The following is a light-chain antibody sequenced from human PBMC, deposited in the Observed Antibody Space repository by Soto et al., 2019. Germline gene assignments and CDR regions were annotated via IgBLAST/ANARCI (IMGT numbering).Light chain of an antibody. Sequence: DIQMTQSPSTLSASVGDRVTMTCRASQSISTFLAWYQQKPGKAPKLLIYAASILQSGVPSRFRGSGSGTDFTLTISRLQPEDFATYFCQQLNSYPLTFGGGTKVDIK. CDR3: QQLNSYPLT. J-gene: IGKJ4*01. CDR1: QSISTF. CDR2: AAS. V-gene: IGKV1-9*01.